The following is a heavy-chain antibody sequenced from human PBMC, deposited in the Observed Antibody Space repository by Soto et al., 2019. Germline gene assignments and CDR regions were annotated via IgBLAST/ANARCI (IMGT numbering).Heavy chain of an antibody. J-gene: IGHJ3*01. D-gene: IGHD4-17*01. V-gene: IGHV4-59*01. CDR3: ARTRTTVLAEDAFDL. Sequence: QVQLQESGPGLVKPSETLSLKCAVSGDVIRSFYWGWIRQPSGKGLEFLGYVSHRGLTTYNPSLKSRLSISVDMSQKSFSLTLRSVTSADTAIYYCARTRTTVLAEDAFDLWGQGTLVTVSS. CDR2: VSHRGLT. CDR1: GDVIRSFY.